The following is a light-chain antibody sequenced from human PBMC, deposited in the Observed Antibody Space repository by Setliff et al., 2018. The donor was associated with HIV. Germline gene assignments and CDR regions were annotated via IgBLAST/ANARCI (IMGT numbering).Light chain of an antibody. V-gene: IGLV1-44*01. CDR1: DSNIGRNS. CDR3: QSYDNTLSGLYV. J-gene: IGLJ1*01. CDR2: NND. Sequence: QSVLTQPPSTSGTPGQKVTISCFGSDSNIGRNSVFWYQQLPGTAPKLLMYNNDQRPSGVPDRFSGSKSGTSASLAISGLQAEDEADYYCQSYDNTLSGLYVFGAGTKVTVL.